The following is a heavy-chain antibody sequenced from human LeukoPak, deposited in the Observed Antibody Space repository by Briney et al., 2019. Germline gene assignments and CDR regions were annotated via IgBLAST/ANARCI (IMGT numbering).Heavy chain of an antibody. Sequence: GSLRLSCAASGFTVSSNYMSWVRQPPGKGLEWIGSIYYTGSTYYNPSLKSRVTISVDTSKNQFSLKLSSVTAADTAVYYCASTPGVRGTLLPHYYYMDVWGKGTTVTVSS. D-gene: IGHD2/OR15-2a*01. CDR2: IYYTGST. J-gene: IGHJ6*03. V-gene: IGHV4-39*07. CDR1: GFTVSSNY. CDR3: ASTPGVRGTLLPHYYYMDV.